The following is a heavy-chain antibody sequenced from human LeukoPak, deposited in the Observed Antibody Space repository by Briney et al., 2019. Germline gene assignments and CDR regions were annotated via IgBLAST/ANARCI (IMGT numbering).Heavy chain of an antibody. CDR3: AKVRGVGTHIWLLPWDL. J-gene: IGHJ1*01. D-gene: IGHD2-21*02. V-gene: IGHV3-23*01. CDR1: GFTSQNYA. CDR2: INGGGGGT. Sequence: PGGSLRLSCAASGFTSQNYAMAWVRQTPGKGLEWVSSINGGGGGTNYAHSVKGRFTVSRDNANDTLYLQMNGLTAADTAFYYCAKVRGVGTHIWLLPWDLWGQGTLVSVSS.